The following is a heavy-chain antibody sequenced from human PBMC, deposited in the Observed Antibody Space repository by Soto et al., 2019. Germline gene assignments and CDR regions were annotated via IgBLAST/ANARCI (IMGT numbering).Heavy chain of an antibody. D-gene: IGHD5-18*01. V-gene: IGHV4-59*08. CDR2: IYYSGST. Sequence: SETLSLTCTVSGGSISSYYWSWIRQPPGKGLEWIGYIYYSGSTNYNPSLKSRVTISVDTSKNQFSLKLSSVTAADTAVYYCARHIYSYGDHFDYWGQGTLVTVSS. CDR3: ARHIYSYGDHFDY. CDR1: GGSISSYY. J-gene: IGHJ4*02.